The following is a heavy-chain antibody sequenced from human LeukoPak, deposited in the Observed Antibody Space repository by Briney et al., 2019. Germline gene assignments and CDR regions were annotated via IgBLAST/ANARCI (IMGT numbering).Heavy chain of an antibody. CDR1: GYSISSGYY. D-gene: IGHD5-12*01. CDR3: ARDVGDSGYNYMFDY. J-gene: IGHJ4*02. V-gene: IGHV4-38-2*02. Sequence: PSETLSLTCAVSGYSISSGYYWGWIRQPPGKGLEWIVSIYHSGSTYYNPSLKSRVTISVDTSKNQFSLKLSSVTAADTAVYYCARDVGDSGYNYMFDYWGQGTLVTVSS. CDR2: IYHSGST.